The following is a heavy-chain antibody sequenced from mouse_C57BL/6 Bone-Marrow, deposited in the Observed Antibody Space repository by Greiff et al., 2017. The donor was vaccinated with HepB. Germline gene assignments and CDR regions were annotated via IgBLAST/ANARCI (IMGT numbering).Heavy chain of an antibody. V-gene: IGHV2-6-1*01. Sequence: VMLVESGPGLVAPSQSLSITCTVSGFSLTSYGVHWVRQPPGKGLEWLVVIWSDGSTTYNSALKSRLSISKDNSKSQVFLKMNSLQTDDTAMYYCARHKIDYYGSSPSYWYFDVWGTGTTVTVSS. J-gene: IGHJ1*03. CDR2: IWSDGST. CDR1: GFSLTSYG. CDR3: ARHKIDYYGSSPSYWYFDV. D-gene: IGHD1-1*01.